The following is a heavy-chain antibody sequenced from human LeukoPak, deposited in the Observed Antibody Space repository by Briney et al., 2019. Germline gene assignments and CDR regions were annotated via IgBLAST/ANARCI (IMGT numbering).Heavy chain of an antibody. J-gene: IGHJ5*02. V-gene: IGHV3-23*01. CDR1: GFTFSSYA. Sequence: GVSLRLSCAASGFTFSSYAMSWVRQAPGKGLEWVSAISGSGGSTYYADSVKGRFTISRDNSKNTLYLQMNSLRAEDTAVYYCAKDFGSSSWFAPRFDPWGQGTLVTVSS. CDR3: AKDFGSSSWFAPRFDP. D-gene: IGHD6-13*01. CDR2: ISGSGGST.